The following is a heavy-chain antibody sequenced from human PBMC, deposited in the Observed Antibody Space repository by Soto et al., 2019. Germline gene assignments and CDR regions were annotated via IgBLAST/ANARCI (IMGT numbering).Heavy chain of an antibody. CDR1: GFTFSDYY. J-gene: IGHJ6*02. CDR2: ISASGTYT. V-gene: IGHV3-11*05. Sequence: QVQLVESGGGLVKPGGSLRLSCVASGFTFSDYYMTWIRQAPGKGLEWVSYISASGTYTNYADSVKGRFTISRDNARNSLYLQMNSLRAEDTAVYYCARPRYCTGGNCCLYGMDVWGQGTTVTVSS. CDR3: ARPRYCTGGNCCLYGMDV. D-gene: IGHD2-15*01.